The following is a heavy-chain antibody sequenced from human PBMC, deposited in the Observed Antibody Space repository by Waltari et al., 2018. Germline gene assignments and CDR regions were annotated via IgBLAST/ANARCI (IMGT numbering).Heavy chain of an antibody. CDR3: AEQGPYNAFRGVGGLDP. CDR1: GFPFSSDA. V-gene: IGHV3-30*15. J-gene: IGHJ5*01. D-gene: IGHD1-20*01. CDR2: ISYDVSYD. Sequence: VRLVESGGGVVQPGSSLSLSGAASGFPFSSDAMHWVRQARRRVVQCVAVISYDVSYDYNDDSERRFTTISEDNTNNPQQLMTSSRVAEDTVDYYGAEQGPYNAFRGVGGLDPWGQGTLVTVSS.